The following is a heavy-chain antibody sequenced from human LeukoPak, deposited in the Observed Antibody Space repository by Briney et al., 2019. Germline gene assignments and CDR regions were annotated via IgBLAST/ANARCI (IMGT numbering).Heavy chain of an antibody. Sequence: GGSLRLSCAASGFTFSSYAMSWVRQAPGKGLEWVSVDYGGGSTYSTDSVKGRFTISRDNSKNTLYLQLNSLRAEDTAVYYCARAGGGGYFYMDVWGKGTTVTVSS. V-gene: IGHV3-53*01. D-gene: IGHD3-16*01. CDR2: DYGGGST. CDR1: GFTFSSYA. J-gene: IGHJ6*03. CDR3: ARAGGGGYFYMDV.